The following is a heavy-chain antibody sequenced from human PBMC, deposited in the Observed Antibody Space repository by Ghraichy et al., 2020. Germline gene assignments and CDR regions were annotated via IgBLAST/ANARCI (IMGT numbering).Heavy chain of an antibody. CDR1: GFTFSTYG. CDR2: ISYEGGSK. Sequence: GGSLRLSCAASGFTFSTYGMHWVRQAPGKGLEWVAVISYEGGSKFYADSVKGRFTISRDNSKNTVYLQMNSLRAEDTAVYYCAKDRVSGNYAYNWFDPWGQGTLVTVSS. D-gene: IGHD1-26*01. J-gene: IGHJ5*02. CDR3: AKDRVSGNYAYNWFDP. V-gene: IGHV3-30*18.